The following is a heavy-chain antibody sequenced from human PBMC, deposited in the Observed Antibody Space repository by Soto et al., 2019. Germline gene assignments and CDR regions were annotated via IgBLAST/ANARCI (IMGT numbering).Heavy chain of an antibody. J-gene: IGHJ6*03. CDR2: ISWNSGSI. V-gene: IGHV3-9*01. D-gene: IGHD6-19*01. CDR3: TVEQWNYYYMDV. CDR1: GFTFDDYA. Sequence: GGYLRLSCAASGFTFDDYAMHWVRQAPGKGLEWVSGISWNSGSIGYADSVKGRFTISRDNAKNSLYLQMNSLRAEDTALYYCTVEQWNYYYMDVWGKGTTVTVSS.